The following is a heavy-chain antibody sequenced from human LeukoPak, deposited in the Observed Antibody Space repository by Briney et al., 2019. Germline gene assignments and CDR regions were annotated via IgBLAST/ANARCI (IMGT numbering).Heavy chain of an antibody. CDR2: IDPTSSLI. CDR3: VRDIYSDDYSNYRPFDS. D-gene: IGHD4-11*01. Sequence: PGGSLRLSCATSGFTFSTYSMNWVRQAPGKGPEWVSYIDPTSSLIYYADSVRGRFTSSRDNDKNSLFLQMDSLRTEDTAIYYCVRDIYSDDYSNYRPFDSWGRGTLVTVSS. CDR1: GFTFSTYS. J-gene: IGHJ5*01. V-gene: IGHV3-48*01.